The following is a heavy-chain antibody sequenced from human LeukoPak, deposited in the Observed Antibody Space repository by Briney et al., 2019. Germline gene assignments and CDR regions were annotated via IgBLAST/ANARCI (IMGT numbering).Heavy chain of an antibody. J-gene: IGHJ4*02. CDR1: GYTFTKNG. CDR3: ARVQNLVPFESDY. D-gene: IGHD2-2*01. Sequence: ASVKVSCKATGYTFTKNGISWVRQAPGQGLEWMGWISAYNGNTDYAQKFQGRATMTTETSTSTAYMELRSLRSDDTAVYYCARVQNLVPFESDYWGQGTLVTVSS. CDR2: ISAYNGNT. V-gene: IGHV1-18*01.